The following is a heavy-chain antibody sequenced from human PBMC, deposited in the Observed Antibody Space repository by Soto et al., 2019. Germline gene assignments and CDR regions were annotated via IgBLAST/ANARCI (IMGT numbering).Heavy chain of an antibody. J-gene: IGHJ4*02. CDR3: ARLWGWFGDY. V-gene: IGHV4-59*08. D-gene: IGHD3-10*01. Sequence: QVQLQESGPGLVKPSETLSLTCTVSGGSISSYYWSWIRQPPGKGLEWIGYIYYSGSTNYNPSLKSRVTISVDTSKNQFSLKLSSVTAADTPVYYCARLWGWFGDYWGQGTLVTVSS. CDR2: IYYSGST. CDR1: GGSISSYY.